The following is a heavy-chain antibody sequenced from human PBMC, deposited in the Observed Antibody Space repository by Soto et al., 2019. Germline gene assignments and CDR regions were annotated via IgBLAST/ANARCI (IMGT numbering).Heavy chain of an antibody. CDR3: ARDRHYYDSSGYYYSGMDV. CDR2: IIPIFGTA. V-gene: IGHV1-69*01. CDR1: GGTFSSYA. J-gene: IGHJ6*02. D-gene: IGHD3-22*01. Sequence: QVQLVQSGAEVKKPGSSVKVSCKASGGTFSSYAISWVRQAPGQGLEWMGGIIPIFGTANYAQKFQGRVTITADESTSTAYMELSSLRCEDTAVYYCARDRHYYDSSGYYYSGMDVWGQGTTVTVSS.